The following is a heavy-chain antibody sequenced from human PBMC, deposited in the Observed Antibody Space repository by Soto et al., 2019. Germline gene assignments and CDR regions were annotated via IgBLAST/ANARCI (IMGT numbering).Heavy chain of an antibody. CDR3: ARDPDQLLLGSWFDP. V-gene: IGHV3-21*01. CDR2: ISSSSSYI. CDR1: GFTFSSYS. Sequence: GGSLRLSCAASGFTFSSYSMNWVRQAPGKGLEWVSSISSSSSYIYYADSVKGRFTISRDNAKNSLYLQMNSLRAEDTAVYYCARDPDQLLLGSWFDPWGQGTLVTVSS. J-gene: IGHJ5*02. D-gene: IGHD2-2*01.